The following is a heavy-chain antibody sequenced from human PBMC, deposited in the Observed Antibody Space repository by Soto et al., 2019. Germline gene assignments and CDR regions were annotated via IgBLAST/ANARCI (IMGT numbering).Heavy chain of an antibody. CDR2: IGAGGGTT. CDR1: GFTFSIYT. Sequence: GGSLRLSCAASGFTFSIYTMTWVRQAPGKGLEWVSAIGAGGGTTYYADSVKGRFTISRDNSKNTLYLQMNSLRAEDTAVYYCAKRLIVGGWNLGLFFDSWGLGTLVTVSS. D-gene: IGHD2-21*01. CDR3: AKRLIVGGWNLGLFFDS. J-gene: IGHJ4*02. V-gene: IGHV3-23*01.